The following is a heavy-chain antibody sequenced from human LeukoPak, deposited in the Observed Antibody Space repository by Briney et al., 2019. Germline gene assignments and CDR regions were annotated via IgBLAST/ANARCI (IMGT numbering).Heavy chain of an antibody. CDR3: ARPYYDFWSGYYDY. D-gene: IGHD3-3*01. V-gene: IGHV3-7*01. J-gene: IGHJ4*02. CDR2: IKQDGSEK. Sequence: GGSLRLSCAASGFTSSSYWMSWVRQAPGKGLEWVANIKQDGSEKYYVDSVKGRFTISRDNAKNSLYLQMNSLRAEDTAVYYCARPYYDFWSGYYDYWGQGTLVTVSS. CDR1: GFTSSSYW.